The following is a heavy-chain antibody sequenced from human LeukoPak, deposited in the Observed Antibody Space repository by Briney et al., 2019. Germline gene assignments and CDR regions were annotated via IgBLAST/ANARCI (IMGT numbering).Heavy chain of an antibody. CDR1: GGTFSSYA. CDR2: IIPILGIA. CDR3: ARLVEMATMADY. D-gene: IGHD5-24*01. J-gene: IGHJ4*02. Sequence: GGSLRLSCAASGGTFSSYAISWVRQAPGQGLEWMGRIIPILGIANYAQKFQGRVTITADKSTSTAYMELSSLRSEDTAVYYCARLVEMATMADYWGQGTLVTVSS. V-gene: IGHV1-69*04.